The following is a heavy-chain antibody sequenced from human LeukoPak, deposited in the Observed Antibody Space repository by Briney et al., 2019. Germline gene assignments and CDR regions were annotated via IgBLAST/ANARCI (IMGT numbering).Heavy chain of an antibody. J-gene: IGHJ4*02. CDR1: GFTFSSYS. Sequence: GGSLRLSCAASGFTFSSYSMNWVRQAPGKGLEWVAVIWYDGSNKYYADSVKGRFTISRDNSKNTLYLQMNSLRAEDTAVYYCARGTYYYDSSGFSALDYWGQGTLVTVSS. D-gene: IGHD3-22*01. V-gene: IGHV3-33*08. CDR3: ARGTYYYDSSGFSALDY. CDR2: IWYDGSNK.